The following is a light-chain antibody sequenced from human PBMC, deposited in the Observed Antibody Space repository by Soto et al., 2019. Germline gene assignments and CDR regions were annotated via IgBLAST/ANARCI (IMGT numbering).Light chain of an antibody. Sequence: QSVLTQPPSASRTPGQRVTISCSGSSSNIGSNIVNWYQQLPGTAPKLLIYSNNRRPSGVPDRFSGSKSGTSASLAISGLQSEDEADYYCAAWDDSLNGVVFGGGTKLTVL. CDR2: SNN. CDR1: SSNIGSNI. CDR3: AAWDDSLNGVV. J-gene: IGLJ2*01. V-gene: IGLV1-44*01.